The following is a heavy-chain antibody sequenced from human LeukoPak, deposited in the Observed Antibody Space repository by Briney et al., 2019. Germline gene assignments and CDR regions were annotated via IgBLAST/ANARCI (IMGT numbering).Heavy chain of an antibody. Sequence: PGVSLRLSCAASGFTFSSYWMSWVRQAPGKGLEWVANIKQDGSEKYYVDSVKGRFTISRDNAKNSLYLQMNSLRAEDTAVYYCAREGRKLPGYYYYGMDVWGQGTTVTVSS. V-gene: IGHV3-7*01. CDR2: IKQDGSEK. J-gene: IGHJ6*02. CDR3: AREGRKLPGYYYYGMDV. D-gene: IGHD2-15*01. CDR1: GFTFSSYW.